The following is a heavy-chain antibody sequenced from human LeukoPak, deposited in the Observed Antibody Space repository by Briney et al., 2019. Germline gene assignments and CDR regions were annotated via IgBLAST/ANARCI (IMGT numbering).Heavy chain of an antibody. V-gene: IGHV3-23*01. CDR1: GFTFSSYA. CDR3: AKDFRRYFDWLLFSADY. CDR2: ISGSGGST. D-gene: IGHD3-9*01. Sequence: GGSLRLSCAASGFTFSSYAMSWVRQAPGKGLEWVSAISGSGGSTYYADSVKGRFTISRDNSKNTLYLQMNSLRAEDTAVYYCAKDFRRYFDWLLFSADYWGQGTPVTVSS. J-gene: IGHJ4*02.